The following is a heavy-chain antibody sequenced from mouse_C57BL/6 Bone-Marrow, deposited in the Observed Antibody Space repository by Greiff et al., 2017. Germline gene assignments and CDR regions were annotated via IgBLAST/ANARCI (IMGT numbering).Heavy chain of an antibody. CDR3: ARHYAFSYYFDY. CDR2: INPYNGDT. Sequence: VQLQQSGPELVKPGDSVKISCKASGYSFTGYFMNWVMQSHGKSLEWIGRINPYNGDTFYNQKFKGKATLTVDKSSSTAHMELRSLTSEDSAVYYCARHYAFSYYFDYWGQGTALTVSS. V-gene: IGHV1-20*01. D-gene: IGHD1-1*01. J-gene: IGHJ2*01. CDR1: GYSFTGYF.